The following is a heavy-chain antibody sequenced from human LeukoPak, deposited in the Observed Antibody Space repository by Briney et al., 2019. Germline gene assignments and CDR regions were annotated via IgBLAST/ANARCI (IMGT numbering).Heavy chain of an antibody. CDR2: IGWNGGST. V-gene: IGHV3-20*01. Sequence: GRSLRLSCAASGFIFDNQAMHWVREPPGKGLEGVSGIGWNGGSTGYADSVKGRFTISRDNAKNSLYLQMNSLRAEDTALYHCARVLIHGGAFDIWGQGPMVTVSS. CDR3: ARVLIHGGAFDI. D-gene: IGHD2-8*01. CDR1: GFIFDNQA. J-gene: IGHJ3*02.